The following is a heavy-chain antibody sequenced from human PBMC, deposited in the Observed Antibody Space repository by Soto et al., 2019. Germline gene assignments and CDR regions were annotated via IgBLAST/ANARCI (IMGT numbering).Heavy chain of an antibody. D-gene: IGHD1-7*01. CDR2: IIPIFGTA. V-gene: IGHV1-69*13. J-gene: IGHJ6*02. Sequence: GASVKVSCKASGGSFSSYAISWVRQAPGQGLEWMGGIIPIFGTANYAQKFQGRVTITADESTSTAYMELSSLRSEDTAVYYCARVLNITGTPQTYGMDVWGPGTTAPVSS. CDR3: ARVLNITGTPQTYGMDV. CDR1: GGSFSSYA.